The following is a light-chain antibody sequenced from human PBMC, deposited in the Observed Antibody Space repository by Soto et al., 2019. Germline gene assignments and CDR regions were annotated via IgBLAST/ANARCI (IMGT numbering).Light chain of an antibody. Sequence: QSVLTQPPSVSGAPGQRVTISCTGSSSNIGAGYDVHWYQQLPGTAPKLLIYGNSNRPSGVTDRFSGSKSGTSASLAITGLQAEDEADYYCRSSDSSRSGYVVFGGGTKVTVL. CDR3: RSSDSSRSGYVV. CDR1: SSNIGAGYD. V-gene: IGLV1-40*01. J-gene: IGLJ2*01. CDR2: GNS.